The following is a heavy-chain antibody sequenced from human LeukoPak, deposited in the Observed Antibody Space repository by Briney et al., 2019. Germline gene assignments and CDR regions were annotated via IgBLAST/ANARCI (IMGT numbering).Heavy chain of an antibody. D-gene: IGHD3-22*01. J-gene: IGHJ4*02. CDR3: ARDYDSSGYHLLGY. Sequence: PSETLSLTCTVSGGSISSGSYYWSWVRQPAGKGLEWIGRIYTSGSTNYNPSLKSRVTISADTSKNQLSLKLSSVTAADTAVYYCARDYDSSGYHLLGYWGQGTLVTVSS. CDR2: IYTSGST. V-gene: IGHV4-61*02. CDR1: GGSISSGSYY.